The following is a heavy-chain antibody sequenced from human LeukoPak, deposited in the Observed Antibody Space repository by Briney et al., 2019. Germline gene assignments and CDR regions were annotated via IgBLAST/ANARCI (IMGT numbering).Heavy chain of an antibody. V-gene: IGHV4-61*02. CDR2: IYTSGST. Sequence: SETLSLTCSVSGGSISSGSYYWNWIRQPAGKGLEWIGRIYTSGSTNYNPSLNSRITISVDTSKNQFSLKLSSVTAADTAVYYCARERELYLYYYMDVWGKGTTVTISS. CDR1: GGSISSGSYY. D-gene: IGHD1-1*01. CDR3: ARERELYLYYYMDV. J-gene: IGHJ6*03.